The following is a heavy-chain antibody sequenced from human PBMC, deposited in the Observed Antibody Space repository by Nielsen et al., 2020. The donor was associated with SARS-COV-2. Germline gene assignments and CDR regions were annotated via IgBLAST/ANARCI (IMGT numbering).Heavy chain of an antibody. Sequence: WIRQPPGKGLEWVAVISYDGSNKYYADSVKGRFTISRDNSKNTLYLQMNSLGAEDTAVYNCAKGPDEYDSNNYLYYFDYWGQGTLVTVSS. CDR3: AKGPDEYDSNNYLYYFDY. J-gene: IGHJ4*02. D-gene: IGHD3-22*01. CDR2: ISYDGSNK. V-gene: IGHV3-30*18.